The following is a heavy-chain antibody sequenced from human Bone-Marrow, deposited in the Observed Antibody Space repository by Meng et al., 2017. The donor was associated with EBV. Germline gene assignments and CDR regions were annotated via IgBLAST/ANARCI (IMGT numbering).Heavy chain of an antibody. V-gene: IGHV2-5*02. CDR3: AHIMITYGGVVGLDAFDV. J-gene: IGHJ3*01. CDR2: IYWDDDR. Sequence: LRQSGPPVSRPPQPLTLTCTCSWFSLSTYRVGVGWIRQPPGEALEWLAIIYWDDDRRYSPSLRSRLTIDKDTAKNQVILTMTNVDPMDTGTYYCAHIMITYGGVVGLDAFDVWGQGTMVTVSS. D-gene: IGHD3-16*02. CDR1: WFSLSTYRVG.